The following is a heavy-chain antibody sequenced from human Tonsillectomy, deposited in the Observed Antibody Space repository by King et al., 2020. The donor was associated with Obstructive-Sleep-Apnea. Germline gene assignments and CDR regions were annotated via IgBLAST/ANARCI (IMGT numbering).Heavy chain of an antibody. Sequence: VQLVESGGGLVQPGGSLRLSCAVSGFTVNSNYMTWVRQAPGKGLEWVSVIYSGGSTYYADAVKGRFTISRDNSKNTVYLQLNSLRVDDTAVYYCAKAALLCSGGDCYYDDAYDGWGQGTMVTGSS. CDR1: GFTVNSNY. V-gene: IGHV3-66*01. D-gene: IGHD2-21*02. J-gene: IGHJ3*01. CDR2: IYSGGST. CDR3: AKAALLCSGGDCYYDDAYDG.